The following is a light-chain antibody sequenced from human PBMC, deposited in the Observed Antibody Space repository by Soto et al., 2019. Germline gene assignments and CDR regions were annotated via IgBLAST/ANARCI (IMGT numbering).Light chain of an antibody. CDR2: GAS. CDR3: QQYHHWPVT. V-gene: IGKV3-15*01. Sequence: ILLTQSPDPLSVSPGERVTLSCRASQSVTINLAWYQHTPGQSPRLLISGASSGATGLPSRFSGSGSGTDFTLTINSLQSEDAAVYYCQQYHHWPVTFGGGTKVEIK. J-gene: IGKJ4*01. CDR1: QSVTIN.